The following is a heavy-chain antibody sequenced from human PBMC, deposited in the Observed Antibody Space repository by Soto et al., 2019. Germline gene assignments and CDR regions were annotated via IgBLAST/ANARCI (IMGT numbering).Heavy chain of an antibody. D-gene: IGHD3-16*01. V-gene: IGHV3-74*01. CDR1: GFTFSSYW. J-gene: IGHJ4*02. Sequence: PGGSLRLFCAASGFTFSSYWMHWVRQVPGKGLLWVSRIDEYGNTIDYADSVRGRFTISRDNARNTLYLEMNSLRAEDTALYYCTRDIGGRWAYWGPGTLVTVSS. CDR2: IDEYGNTI. CDR3: TRDIGGRWAY.